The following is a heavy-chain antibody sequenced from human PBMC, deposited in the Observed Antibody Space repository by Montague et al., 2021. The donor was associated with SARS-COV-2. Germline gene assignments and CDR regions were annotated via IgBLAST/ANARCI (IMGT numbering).Heavy chain of an antibody. Sequence: SETLSLTCTVSGGSISSYYWSWIRQPAGKGLEWIGCIYYSGSTNXNPSLKSRVTILVDMSKNQFSLKLSSVTAADTAVYYCARDMGGSYLYYFDYWGQGTLVTVSS. D-gene: IGHD1-26*01. CDR2: IYYSGST. V-gene: IGHV4-59*01. CDR1: GGSISSYY. CDR3: ARDMGGSYLYYFDY. J-gene: IGHJ4*02.